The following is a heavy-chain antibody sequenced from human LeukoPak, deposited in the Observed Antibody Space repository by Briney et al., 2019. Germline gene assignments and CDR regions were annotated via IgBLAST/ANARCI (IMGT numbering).Heavy chain of an antibody. CDR2: ISSSSSYI. V-gene: IGHV3-21*01. CDR1: GFTFSSYT. Sequence: PGGSLRLSCAASGFTFSSYTMNWVRQAPGKGLEWVSSISSSSSYIYYAGSVKGRFTTSRDNAKNSLYLQMNSLRAEDTAVYYCARDLNDEDYYYYYGVDVWGQGTTVTVSS. J-gene: IGHJ6*02. CDR3: ARDLNDEDYYYYYGVDV. D-gene: IGHD1-1*01.